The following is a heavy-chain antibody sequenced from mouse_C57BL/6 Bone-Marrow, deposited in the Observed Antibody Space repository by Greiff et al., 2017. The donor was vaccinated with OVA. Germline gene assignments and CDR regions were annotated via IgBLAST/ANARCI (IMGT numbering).Heavy chain of an antibody. V-gene: IGHV5-12*01. CDR1: GFTFSDYY. CDR2: ISNGGGST. CDR3: ARRERGHWYFDV. J-gene: IGHJ1*03. Sequence: EVKLVESGGGLVQPGGSLKLSCAASGFTFSDYYMYWVRQTPEKRLEWVAYISNGGGSTYYPDTVKGRFTISRDNAKNTLYLQMSRLKSEDTAMYCCARRERGHWYFDVWGTGTTVTVSS.